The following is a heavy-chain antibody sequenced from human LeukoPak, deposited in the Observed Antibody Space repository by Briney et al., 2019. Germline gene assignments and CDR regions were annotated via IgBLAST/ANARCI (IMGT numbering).Heavy chain of an antibody. Sequence: GGSLRLSCAASGFTFSSYGMSWVRQAPGKGLEWVSAISGSGGSTYYADSVKGRFTIPRDNSKNTLYLQMNSLRAEDTAVYYCARDGSGLDYWGQGTLVTVSS. J-gene: IGHJ4*02. V-gene: IGHV3-23*01. CDR3: ARDGSGLDY. CDR2: ISGSGGST. CDR1: GFTFSSYG. D-gene: IGHD3-22*01.